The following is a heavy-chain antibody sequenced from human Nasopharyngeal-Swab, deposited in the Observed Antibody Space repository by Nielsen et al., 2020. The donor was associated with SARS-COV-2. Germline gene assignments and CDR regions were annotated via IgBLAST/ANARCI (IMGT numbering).Heavy chain of an antibody. V-gene: IGHV1-18*01. CDR3: ARASHRVGSYYDFWSGYYRDYYYYGMDV. D-gene: IGHD3-3*01. Sequence: ASVKVSCKVSGYTFTSYGISWVRQAPGQGLEWMGWIGAYNGNTNYAQKLQGRVTMTTDTSTSTAYMELRSLRSDDTAVYYCARASHRVGSYYDFWSGYYRDYYYYGMDVWGQGTTVTVSS. J-gene: IGHJ6*02. CDR2: IGAYNGNT. CDR1: GYTFTSYG.